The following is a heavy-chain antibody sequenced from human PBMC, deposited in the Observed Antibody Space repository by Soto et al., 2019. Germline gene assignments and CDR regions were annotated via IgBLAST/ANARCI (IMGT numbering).Heavy chain of an antibody. CDR3: ARVKISLPIFCGGSCDHNILAL. D-gene: IGHD2-15*01. CDR2: IWYDGSNK. V-gene: IGHV3-33*01. Sequence: GGSLRLSCAASGFTFSSYGMHWVRQAPGKGLEWVAVIWYDGSNKYYADSVKGRFTISRDNSKNTLYLQMNSLRAEDTAVYYCARVKISLPIFCGGSCDHNILALWGQGTLVIVSS. CDR1: GFTFSSYG. J-gene: IGHJ5*02.